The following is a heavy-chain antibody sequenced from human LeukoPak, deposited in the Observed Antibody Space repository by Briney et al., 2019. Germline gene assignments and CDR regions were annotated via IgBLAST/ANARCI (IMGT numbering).Heavy chain of an antibody. CDR1: VVSMNSYH. CDR3: ASGRGGYNPGY. J-gene: IGHJ4*02. V-gene: IGHV4-59*01. D-gene: IGHD5-24*01. Sequence: SETLSLTCTVSVVSMNSYHWSWIRQPPGKGLEWIGYISDSGSTNYNPSLRSRVTISEGTSMNEFSLKLSSVTAADTAVYYCASGRGGYNPGYWGQGTLVTVSS. CDR2: ISDSGST.